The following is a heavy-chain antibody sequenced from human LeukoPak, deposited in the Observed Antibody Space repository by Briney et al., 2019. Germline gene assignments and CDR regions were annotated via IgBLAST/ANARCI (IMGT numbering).Heavy chain of an antibody. CDR2: INPNSGGT. V-gene: IGHV1-2*02. J-gene: IGHJ3*02. CDR1: GYTFTGYY. CDR3: ASDYDILTGYSDAFDI. Sequence: ASVKVSCKASGYTFTGYYMHWVRQAPGQGLEWMGWINPNSGGTNYAQKFQGRVTMTRDTSISTAYMELSRLRSDDTAVYYCASDYDILTGYSDAFDIWGQGTMVTVSS. D-gene: IGHD3-9*01.